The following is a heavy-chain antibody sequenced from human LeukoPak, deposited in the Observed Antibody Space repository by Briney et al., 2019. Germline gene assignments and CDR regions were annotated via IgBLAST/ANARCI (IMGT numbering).Heavy chain of an antibody. CDR3: ARGLTGTTYFDY. J-gene: IGHJ4*02. CDR2: IYYSGYT. V-gene: IGHV4-59*12. CDR1: GGSISSYY. D-gene: IGHD1-7*01. Sequence: PSETLSLTCTVSGGSISSYYWTWIRQSPGKGLEWIGYIYYSGYTNSNPSLKSRVTISVDTSKNQFSLKLSSVTAADTAVYYCARGLTGTTYFDYWGQGTLVTVSS.